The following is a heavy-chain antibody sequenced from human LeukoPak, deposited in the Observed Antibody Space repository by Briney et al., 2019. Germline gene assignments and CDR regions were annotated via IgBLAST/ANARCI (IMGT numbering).Heavy chain of an antibody. CDR2: IVVGSGNT. CDR1: GFTFTSSA. Sequence: SVKVSCKASGFTFTSSAMQWVRQARGQRLEWIGWIVVGSGNTNYAQKFQERVTITRDMSISTAYMELSSLRSEDTAVYYCARGSELRDPYDYWGQGTLVTVSS. CDR3: ARGSELRDPYDY. D-gene: IGHD1-7*01. V-gene: IGHV1-58*02. J-gene: IGHJ4*02.